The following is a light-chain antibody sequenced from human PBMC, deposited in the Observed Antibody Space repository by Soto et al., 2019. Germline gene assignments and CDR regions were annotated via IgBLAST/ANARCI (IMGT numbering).Light chain of an antibody. Sequence: EIVLTQSPATLSLSPGERATLSCRASQSVSSYLAWYQQKPGQAPRLLIYDASNRATGIPARFSGSGSGTGFNFTISSREPEDFAVYYCQQQSNWPPTITFGQGTRLEIK. V-gene: IGKV3-11*01. CDR1: QSVSSY. J-gene: IGKJ5*01. CDR3: QQQSNWPPTIT. CDR2: DAS.